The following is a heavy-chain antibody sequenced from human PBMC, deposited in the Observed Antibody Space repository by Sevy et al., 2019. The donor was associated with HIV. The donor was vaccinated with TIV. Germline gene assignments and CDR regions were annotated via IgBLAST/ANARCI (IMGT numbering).Heavy chain of an antibody. V-gene: IGHV3-23*01. CDR1: GFTFTRYA. J-gene: IGHJ4*02. CDR2: IIGSGDIT. CDR3: AKDRSDGPFDY. Sequence: GGSLRLSCAASGFTFTRYAMAWVRQPPGKGLEWVSTIIGSGDITQSADSVKGRFTISRDNSKNMLFLQMNGLRAEDTAFYYCAKDRSDGPFDYWGQGTLVTVSS.